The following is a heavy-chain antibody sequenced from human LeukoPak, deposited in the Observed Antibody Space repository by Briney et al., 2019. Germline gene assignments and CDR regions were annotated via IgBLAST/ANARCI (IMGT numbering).Heavy chain of an antibody. J-gene: IGHJ5*02. D-gene: IGHD2-2*01. Sequence: PGGSLRLSCAASGFTFSSYSMNWVRQAPGKGLEWVLYISSSSSTKYYADSAKGRFTISRDNAKNSLYLQMNSLRGEDTAVYYCARLTLGCSSTSCYAWGQGTLVTVSS. CDR1: GFTFSSYS. V-gene: IGHV3-48*01. CDR3: ARLTLGCSSTSCYA. CDR2: ISSSSSTK.